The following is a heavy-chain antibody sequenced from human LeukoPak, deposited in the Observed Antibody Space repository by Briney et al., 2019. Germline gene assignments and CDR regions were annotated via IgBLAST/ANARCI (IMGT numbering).Heavy chain of an antibody. CDR3: ARMAGYYYYYMDV. D-gene: IGHD3-10*01. CDR1: GFTFSSYN. J-gene: IGHJ6*03. CDR2: ITSSSSTI. V-gene: IGHV3-48*01. Sequence: GGSLRLSCAASGFTFSSYNMNWVRQAPGKGLEWVSFITSSSSTIYYADSVKGRFTISRDNAKNSLYLQMNSLRAEDTAVYYCARMAGYYYYYMDVWGKGTTVTVSS.